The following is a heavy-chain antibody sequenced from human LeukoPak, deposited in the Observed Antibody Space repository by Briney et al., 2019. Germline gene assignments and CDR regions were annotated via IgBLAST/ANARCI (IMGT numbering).Heavy chain of an antibody. V-gene: IGHV3-7*01. Sequence: PGGSLRLSCAASGFTFSTYAMSWVRQAPGKGLEWVANIKQDGSEKYYVDSVKGRFTISRDNAKNSLYLQMNSLRAEDTAVYYCAIGMTTVTYFDYWGQGTLVTVSS. CDR1: GFTFSTYA. J-gene: IGHJ4*02. D-gene: IGHD4-17*01. CDR3: AIGMTTVTYFDY. CDR2: IKQDGSEK.